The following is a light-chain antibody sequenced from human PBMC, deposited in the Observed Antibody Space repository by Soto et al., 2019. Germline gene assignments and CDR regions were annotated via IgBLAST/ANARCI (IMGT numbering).Light chain of an antibody. CDR1: QSISSW. CDR2: DAS. J-gene: IGKJ1*01. V-gene: IGKV1-5*01. Sequence: DIQMTQSPSTLSASVGDRVTITCRASQSISSWLAWYQQKPGKAPKLLVYDASSLESVVPSRFSGSGSGTEFTLTIGSLRPYDFATYYCQQYNSYPLTFGQGTKVEIK. CDR3: QQYNSYPLT.